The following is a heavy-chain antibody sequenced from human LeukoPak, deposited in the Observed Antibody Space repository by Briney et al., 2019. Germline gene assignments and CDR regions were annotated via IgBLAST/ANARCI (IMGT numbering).Heavy chain of an antibody. J-gene: IGHJ4*02. CDR3: ARGRSGYIFLDY. CDR1: GGTFSNYA. V-gene: IGHV1-69*06. Sequence: SVKVSCKASGGTFSNYAISWVRQAPGQGLEWMGEIIPIFGTTNYAQKFRGRVTITADKSTSTAYMELNSLRSEDTAVYYCARGRSGYIFLDYWGQGTLVTVSS. CDR2: IIPIFGTT. D-gene: IGHD5-12*01.